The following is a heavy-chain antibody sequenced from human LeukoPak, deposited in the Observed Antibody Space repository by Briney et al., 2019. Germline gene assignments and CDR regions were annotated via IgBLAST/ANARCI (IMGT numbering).Heavy chain of an antibody. Sequence: SETPSLTCTVSGGSISSYYWSWIRQPAGKGLEWIGRIYTSGSTNYNPSLKSRVTMSVDTSKNQFSLKLSSVTAADTAVYCARDVRGYTESYFDYWGQGTLVTVSS. CDR1: GGSISSYY. V-gene: IGHV4-4*07. CDR3: ARDVRGYTESYFDY. J-gene: IGHJ4*02. D-gene: IGHD5-12*01. CDR2: IYTSGST.